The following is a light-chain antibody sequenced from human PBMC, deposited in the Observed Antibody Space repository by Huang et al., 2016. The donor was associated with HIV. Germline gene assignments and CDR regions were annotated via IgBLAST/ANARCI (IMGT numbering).Light chain of an antibody. J-gene: IGKJ1*01. Sequence: DIQMTQSPSSLSASVGDRVTITCRASQGISNYLAWYQQNPGKVPKLLIFAASTLQAVVPSRFSGSGSGTDFTLTISSLQPEDVATYYCQKYNSAPWTFGQGTKVEIK. V-gene: IGKV1-27*01. CDR1: QGISNY. CDR3: QKYNSAPWT. CDR2: AAS.